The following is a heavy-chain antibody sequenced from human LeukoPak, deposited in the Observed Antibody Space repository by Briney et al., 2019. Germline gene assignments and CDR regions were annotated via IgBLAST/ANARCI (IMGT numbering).Heavy chain of an antibody. CDR2: IYYSGST. CDR3: AGPRTGGSRGGVFDY. CDR1: GGSFSGYY. J-gene: IGHJ4*02. V-gene: IGHV4-59*08. D-gene: IGHD1-14*01. Sequence: SETLSLTCAVYGGSFSGYYWSWIRQPPGKGLEWIGYIYYSGSTNYNPSLKSRVTISVDTSKNQFSLKLSSVTAADTAVYYCAGPRTGGSRGGVFDYWGQGTLVTVSS.